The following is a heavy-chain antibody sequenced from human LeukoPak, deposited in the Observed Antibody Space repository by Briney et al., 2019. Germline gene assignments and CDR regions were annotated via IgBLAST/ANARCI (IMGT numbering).Heavy chain of an antibody. CDR3: ARGGAAYYYGSGYHWPPAFDI. CDR2: INPSGGST. D-gene: IGHD3-10*01. CDR1: GYAFTSYY. V-gene: IGHV1-46*01. J-gene: IGHJ3*02. Sequence: AASVKVSCKASGYAFTSYYMHWVRQAPGQGLEWMGIINPSGGSTNYAQKFQGRVTMTRDTSISTAYMELSRLRSDDTAVYYCARGGAAYYYGSGYHWPPAFDIWGQGTMVTVSS.